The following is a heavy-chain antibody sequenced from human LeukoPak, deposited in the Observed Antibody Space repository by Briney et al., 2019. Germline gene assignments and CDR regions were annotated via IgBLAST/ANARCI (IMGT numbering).Heavy chain of an antibody. D-gene: IGHD3-22*01. CDR3: ARDAALFYYDSSGGIDY. V-gene: IGHV1-2*02. CDR1: GYTFTGYY. CDR2: INPNSGGT. Sequence: ASVKVSCKASGYTFTGYYMHWVRQAPGQGLEWMGWINPNSGGTNYAQKFQGRVTMTRDTSISTAYMEPSRLRSDDTAVYYCARDAALFYYDSSGGIDYWGQGTLVTVSS. J-gene: IGHJ4*02.